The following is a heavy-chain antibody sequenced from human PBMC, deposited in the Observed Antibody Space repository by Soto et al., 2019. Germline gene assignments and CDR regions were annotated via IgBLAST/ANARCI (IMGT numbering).Heavy chain of an antibody. V-gene: IGHV4-39*01. D-gene: IGHD4-17*01. J-gene: IGHJ6*02. CDR1: GGSISSSSYY. CDR2: IYYSGST. CDR3: ASGESQDYGDYYYGMDV. Sequence: SETLSLTCTVSGGSISSSSYYWGWIRQPPGKGLEWIGSIYYSGSTYYNPSLKSRVTISVDTSKNQFSLKLSSVTAADTAVYYCASGESQDYGDYYYGMDVWGQGTTVTVSS.